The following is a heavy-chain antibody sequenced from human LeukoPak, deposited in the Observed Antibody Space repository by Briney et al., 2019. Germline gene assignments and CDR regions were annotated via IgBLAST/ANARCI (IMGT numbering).Heavy chain of an antibody. D-gene: IGHD3-9*01. V-gene: IGHV4-39*01. CDR2: IYYSGST. Sequence: SETLSLTCTVSGGSISSSSYYWGWIRQPPGKGLEWIGSIYYSGSTYYNPSLKSRVTISVDTSKNQFSLKLSSVTAADTAVYYCARHPRSYDILTGYYGGFDYWGQGTLVTVSS. J-gene: IGHJ4*02. CDR3: ARHPRSYDILTGYYGGFDY. CDR1: GGSISSSSYY.